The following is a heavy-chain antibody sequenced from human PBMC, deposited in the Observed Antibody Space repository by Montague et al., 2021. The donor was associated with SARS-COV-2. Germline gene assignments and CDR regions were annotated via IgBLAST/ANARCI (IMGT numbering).Heavy chain of an antibody. J-gene: IGHJ6*03. Sequence: SETLSLTCAVHGGSFSTYSWNWIRQPPGKGLEWIGEIHHGGSTNYNQSIKSRVTISADTSKNNFPLKLTSVAAADTAVYYCARLGDGVVPAPILGVGPYYAYYYLDVWGKGTTVTVSS. V-gene: IGHV4-34*01. CDR2: IHHGGST. D-gene: IGHD2-2*02. CDR3: ARLGDGVVPAPILGVGPYYAYYYLDV. CDR1: GGSFSTYS.